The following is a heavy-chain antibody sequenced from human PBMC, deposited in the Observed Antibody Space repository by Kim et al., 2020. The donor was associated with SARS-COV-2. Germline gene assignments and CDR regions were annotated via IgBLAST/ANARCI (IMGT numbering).Heavy chain of an antibody. V-gene: IGHV3-30*04. J-gene: IGHJ4*02. Sequence: GGSLRLSCAASGFTFSSYAMHWVRQAPGKGLEWVAVISYDGSNKYYADSVKGRFTISRDNSKNTLYLQMNSLRAEDTAVYYCARGRVLWRLDYWGQGTLVTVSS. CDR2: ISYDGSNK. CDR1: GFTFSSYA. CDR3: ARGRVLWRLDY. D-gene: IGHD3-16*01.